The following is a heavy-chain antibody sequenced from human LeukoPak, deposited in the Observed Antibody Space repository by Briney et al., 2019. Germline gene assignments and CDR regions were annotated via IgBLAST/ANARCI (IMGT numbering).Heavy chain of an antibody. CDR3: ARGRGHSYGL. Sequence: SETLSLTCDVVDGTFTFYYWSWIRQPPGKGLEWIGESGQSGGANYNPSLRNRVIISVEASSSQISLKMTSVTAADTAVYYCARGRGHSYGLWGQGKLVIVSS. D-gene: IGHD5-18*01. CDR2: SGQSGGA. J-gene: IGHJ4*02. V-gene: IGHV4-34*01. CDR1: DGTFTFYY.